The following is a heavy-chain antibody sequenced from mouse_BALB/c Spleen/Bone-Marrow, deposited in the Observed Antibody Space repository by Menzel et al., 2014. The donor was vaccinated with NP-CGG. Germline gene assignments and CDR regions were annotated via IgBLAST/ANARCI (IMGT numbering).Heavy chain of an antibody. CDR2: ISSGTSTI. V-gene: IGHV5-17*02. J-gene: IGHJ4*01. D-gene: IGHD2-3*01. Sequence: EVQRVESGGGLVQPGGSRKLSCAASGFTFSSFGMHWVRQAPERGLEWVAYISSGTSTIYYADTEKGRFTISRDNPKNTLFLQMTSLRSEDTAIYYCARDDGYYIRNAMDYWGQGTSVTVSS. CDR3: ARDDGYYIRNAMDY. CDR1: GFTFSSFG.